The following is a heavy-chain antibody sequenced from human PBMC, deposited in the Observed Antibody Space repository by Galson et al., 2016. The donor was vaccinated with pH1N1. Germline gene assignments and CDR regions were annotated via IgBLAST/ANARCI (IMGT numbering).Heavy chain of an antibody. V-gene: IGHV4-59*01. CDR1: GGSISSYY. Sequence: TLSLTCSVSGGSISSYYWIWIRQAPGKGLEWIGYIDNTGGTNYNPSLKSRVTISVHTSKNQVSLKLSSVTAADTAVYYCARTDYDVEGYFGMDVWGQGTTVTVSS. J-gene: IGHJ6*02. D-gene: IGHD3-3*01. CDR2: IDNTGGT. CDR3: ARTDYDVEGYFGMDV.